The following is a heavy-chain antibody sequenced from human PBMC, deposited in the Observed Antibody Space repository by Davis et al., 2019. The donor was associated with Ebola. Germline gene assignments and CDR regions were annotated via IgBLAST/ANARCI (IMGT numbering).Heavy chain of an antibody. Sequence: GGSLRLSCAASGFTFSNYWMSWVRQAPGKGLEWVANIKQDGSEKHYVDSVKGRFTISRDNAKNSLYLQMNSLRAEDTAVYYCARESLDCTNGGCYTGYAFDIWGQGTMVTVSS. V-gene: IGHV3-7*01. D-gene: IGHD2-8*01. CDR2: IKQDGSEK. J-gene: IGHJ3*02. CDR1: GFTFSNYW. CDR3: ARESLDCTNGGCYTGYAFDI.